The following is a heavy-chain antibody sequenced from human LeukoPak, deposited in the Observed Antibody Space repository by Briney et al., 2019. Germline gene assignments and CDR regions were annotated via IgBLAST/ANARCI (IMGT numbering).Heavy chain of an antibody. CDR3: ARRFCSSVSCYDDDAFDV. D-gene: IGHD2-2*01. CDR1: GHTFVSYG. CDR2: ISGYDGKL. J-gene: IGHJ3*01. Sequence: ASVNVSCKASGHTFVSYGISWVRPAPGRGLEWMGWISGYDGKLNYAQKFQGRVTMTTDTSTSTAYLELRSLTSEDTAVYYCARRFCSSVSCYDDDAFDVWGQGTLVTVSS. V-gene: IGHV1-18*01.